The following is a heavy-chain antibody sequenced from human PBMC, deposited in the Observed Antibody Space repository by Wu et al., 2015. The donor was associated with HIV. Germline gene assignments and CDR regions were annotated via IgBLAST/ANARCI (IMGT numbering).Heavy chain of an antibody. CDR3: ARLNVDTAMARSTYYYYGMDV. Sequence: QVQLVQSGAEVKKPGASVKVSCKASGYTFTGYYMHWVRQAPGQGLEWMGWINPNSGGTNYAQKFQGRVTMTRDTSISTAYMELSRLRSDDTAVYYCARLNVDTAMARSTYYYYGMDVWGQGTTVTVSS. CDR1: GYTFTGYY. CDR2: INPNSGGT. V-gene: IGHV1-2*02. J-gene: IGHJ6*02. D-gene: IGHD5-18*01.